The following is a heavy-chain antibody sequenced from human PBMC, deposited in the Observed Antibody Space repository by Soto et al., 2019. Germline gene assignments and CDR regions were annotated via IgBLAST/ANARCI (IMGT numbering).Heavy chain of an antibody. J-gene: IGHJ6*02. CDR1: VGTFSNYA. Sequence: QVQLEQSGAEVKKPGSSVKVSCKASVGTFSNYAINWVRQAPGQGLEWMGGITPIFGSANYAQKFQGRVTIIADKATNTVYMERSSLRSEDTAVYYCANLEGGGYYDRGMGVWGQGTTVTVSS. V-gene: IGHV1-69*06. CDR3: ANLEGGGYYDRGMGV. CDR2: ITPIFGSA. D-gene: IGHD3-10*01.